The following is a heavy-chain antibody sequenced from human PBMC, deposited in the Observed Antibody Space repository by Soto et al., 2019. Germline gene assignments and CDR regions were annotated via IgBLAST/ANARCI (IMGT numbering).Heavy chain of an antibody. D-gene: IGHD3-16*01. V-gene: IGHV1-2*02. J-gene: IGHJ5*02. Sequence: QVQLVQSGAEVKKPGASVKVSCKASGYTFTDYYMHWVRQAPGQGLEWMGWINPNRGGTNYAQNFQGRVTMTRDTSISTLYMELRRLASDDTAVYYCATEGVMAALTWGQGTLVTVSS. CDR1: GYTFTDYY. CDR2: INPNRGGT. CDR3: ATEGVMAALT.